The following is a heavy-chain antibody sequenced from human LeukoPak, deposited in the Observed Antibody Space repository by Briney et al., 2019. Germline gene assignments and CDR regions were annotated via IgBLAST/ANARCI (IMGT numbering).Heavy chain of an antibody. V-gene: IGHV4-34*01. CDR3: ARRAEYSYGQYYFDY. CDR2: INHSGST. Sequence: PSETLSLTCAVYGGSFSGYYWSWIRQPPGKGLEWIGEINHSGSTNYNPSLKSRVTISVDTSKNQFSLKLSSVTAADTAVYYCARRAEYSYGQYYFDYWGQGTLVTVSS. CDR1: GGSFSGYY. J-gene: IGHJ4*02. D-gene: IGHD5-18*01.